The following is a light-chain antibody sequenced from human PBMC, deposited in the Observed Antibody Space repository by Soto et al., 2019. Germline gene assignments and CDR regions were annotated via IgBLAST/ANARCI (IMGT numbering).Light chain of an antibody. CDR3: AVWDDSLNAVV. Sequence: QSVLTQPPSASGAPGQRVTISCSGSTSNIGRNAVNWYQQFTGTAPKLLISTNDDRPSGVPDRFSGSKSGTSASLAISGLQSEDEADYYCAVWDDSLNAVVFGGGTKSPS. CDR2: TND. J-gene: IGLJ3*02. V-gene: IGLV1-44*01. CDR1: TSNIGRNA.